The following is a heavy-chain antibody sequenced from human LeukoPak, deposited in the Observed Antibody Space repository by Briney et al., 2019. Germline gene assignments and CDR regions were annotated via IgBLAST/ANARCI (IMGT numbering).Heavy chain of an antibody. Sequence: SETLSLTCTASGGSISSYYWSWIRQPPGKGLEWIGYIYYSGSTNYNPSLKSRVTISVDTSKNQFSLKLSSVTAADTAVYYCARGGTMVRGVITRFDYWGQGTLVTVSS. V-gene: IGHV4-59*01. CDR2: IYYSGST. CDR1: GGSISSYY. CDR3: ARGGTMVRGVITRFDY. D-gene: IGHD3-10*01. J-gene: IGHJ4*02.